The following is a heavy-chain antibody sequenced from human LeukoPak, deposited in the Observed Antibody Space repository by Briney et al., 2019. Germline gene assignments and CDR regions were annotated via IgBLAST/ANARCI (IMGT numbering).Heavy chain of an antibody. CDR3: AKGGWRYCSSTSCYVPFDY. Sequence: PGGSLRLSCAASGFTFSSYGMHWVRQAPGKGLEWVAVISYDGSNKYYADSVKGRFTISRDNSKNTLYLQMNSLRAEDTAVYYCAKGGWRYCSSTSCYVPFDYWGQGTLVTVSS. CDR2: ISYDGSNK. V-gene: IGHV3-30*18. J-gene: IGHJ4*02. D-gene: IGHD2-2*01. CDR1: GFTFSSYG.